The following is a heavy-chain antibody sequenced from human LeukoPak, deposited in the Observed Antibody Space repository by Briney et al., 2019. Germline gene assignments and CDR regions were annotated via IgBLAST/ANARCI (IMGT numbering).Heavy chain of an antibody. CDR2: IIPIFGTA. D-gene: IGHD6-19*01. J-gene: IGHJ6*02. V-gene: IGHV1-69*13. Sequence: GASVKVSCKASGGTFISYAISWVRQAPGQGLEWMGGIIPIFGTANYAQKFQGRVTITADESTSTAYMELSSLRSEDTAVYYCARVHGIAVAGTYYYGMDVWGQGTTVTVSS. CDR1: GGTFISYA. CDR3: ARVHGIAVAGTYYYGMDV.